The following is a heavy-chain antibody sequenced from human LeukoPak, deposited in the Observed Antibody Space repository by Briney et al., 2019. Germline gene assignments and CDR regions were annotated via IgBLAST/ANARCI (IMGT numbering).Heavy chain of an antibody. CDR1: GYTLTELS. V-gene: IGHV1-24*01. J-gene: IGHJ6*04. Sequence: ASVKVSCKVSGYTLTELSMRWVRQAPGKGLEWMGGFDPEDGETIYAQKFQGRVTMTEDTSTDTAYMELSSLRSEDTAVYYCATPGVPAAKWGYYYGMDVWGKGTTVTVSS. CDR3: ATPGVPAAKWGYYYGMDV. CDR2: FDPEDGET. D-gene: IGHD2-2*01.